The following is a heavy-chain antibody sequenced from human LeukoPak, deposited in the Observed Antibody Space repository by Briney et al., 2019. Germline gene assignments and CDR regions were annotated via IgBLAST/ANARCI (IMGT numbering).Heavy chain of an antibody. CDR1: GFSDSSSG. V-gene: IGHV3-30*02. CDR3: AKGGDYALDH. D-gene: IGHD4-17*01. CDR2: IQYDGRNK. Sequence: GGSLRLSCAASGFSDSSSGIHWVRQAPGKGLDWLAFIQYDGRNKYYADSVKGRFTMPRDNSKNTPTMFLQMNSLRVGDTAVYYCAKGGDYALDHWGQGTLVTVSS. J-gene: IGHJ4*02.